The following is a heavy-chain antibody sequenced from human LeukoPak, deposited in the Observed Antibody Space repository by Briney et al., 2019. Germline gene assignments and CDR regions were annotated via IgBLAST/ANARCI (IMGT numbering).Heavy chain of an antibody. D-gene: IGHD6-13*01. CDR2: INPDSGGT. V-gene: IGHV1-2*06. Sequence: APVKVSCKASGYTFTGYYMHWVRQAPGQGLEWMGRINPDSGGTNYAQKLQGRVTMTTDTSTSTAYMELRSLRSDDTAIYYCARDVLLVPRWFDPWGQGTLVTVSS. J-gene: IGHJ5*02. CDR3: ARDVLLVPRWFDP. CDR1: GYTFTGYY.